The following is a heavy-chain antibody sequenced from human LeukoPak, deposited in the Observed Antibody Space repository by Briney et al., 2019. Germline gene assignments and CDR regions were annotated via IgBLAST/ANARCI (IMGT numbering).Heavy chain of an antibody. J-gene: IGHJ4*02. CDR3: AKCMEPAARGSFDC. D-gene: IGHD2-2*01. V-gene: IGHV3-23*01. Sequence: PGGSLRLSCAASGFTFNSYAMSWVRQAPGKGLEWVSAIGGSGYTTYYADSVKGRFTISRDNSKNTLYLQVNSLRAEDTAVYYCAKCMEPAARGSFDCWGQGTLVTVSS. CDR1: GFTFNSYA. CDR2: IGGSGYTT.